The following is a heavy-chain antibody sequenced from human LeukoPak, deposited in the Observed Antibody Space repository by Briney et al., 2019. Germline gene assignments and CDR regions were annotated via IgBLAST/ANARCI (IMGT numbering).Heavy chain of an antibody. CDR3: ASGDIVVVPAAMDY. Sequence: PSETLSLTCTVSGGSISSSSYYWGWIRQPPGKGLERIGSIYYSGSTYYNPSLKSRVTISVDTSKNQFSLKLSSVTAADTAVYYCASGDIVVVPAAMDYWGQGTLVTVSS. D-gene: IGHD2-2*01. J-gene: IGHJ4*02. V-gene: IGHV4-39*01. CDR2: IYYSGST. CDR1: GGSISSSSYY.